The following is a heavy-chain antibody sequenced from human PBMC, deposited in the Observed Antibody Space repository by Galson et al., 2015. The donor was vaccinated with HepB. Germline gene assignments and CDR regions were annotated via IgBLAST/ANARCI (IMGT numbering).Heavy chain of an antibody. CDR1: GGTFSSYT. J-gene: IGHJ6*03. V-gene: IGHV1-18*01. D-gene: IGHD3-3*01. CDR3: ARGFLEWLNYMDV. Sequence: SVKVSCKASGGTFSSYTISWVRQAPGQGLEWMGWISAYNGNTNYAQKLQGRVTMTTDTSTSTAYMELRSLRSDDTAVYYCARGFLEWLNYMDVWGKGTTVTVSS. CDR2: ISAYNGNT.